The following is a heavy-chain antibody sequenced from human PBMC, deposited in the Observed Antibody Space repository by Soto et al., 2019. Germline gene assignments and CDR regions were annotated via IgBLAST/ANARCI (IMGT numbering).Heavy chain of an antibody. J-gene: IGHJ3*02. CDR3: ARTVGFGRIDI. V-gene: IGHV4-38-2*01. CDR1: GDSISSGYY. CDR2: IYHSGTA. D-gene: IGHD3-10*01. Sequence: SETLSLTCAVSGDSISSGYYWAWIRQPPGKGLEWIGSIYHSGTAYYNPSLKSRVTISVDTSKNQFSLKLSSVTAADTAVYYCARTVGFGRIDIWGQGTMVTVSS.